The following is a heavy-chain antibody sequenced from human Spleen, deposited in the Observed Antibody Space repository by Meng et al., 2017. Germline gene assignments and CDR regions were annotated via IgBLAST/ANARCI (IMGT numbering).Heavy chain of an antibody. CDR2: INIGGSTI. CDR3: ARSGYYYDSSGYPKRFDP. V-gene: IGHV3-11*01. Sequence: INIGGSTIYYADSVKGRFTISRDNARNSLYLQMNSLRAEDTAVYYCARSGYYYDSSGYPKRFDPWGQGTLVTVSS. D-gene: IGHD3-22*01. J-gene: IGHJ5*02.